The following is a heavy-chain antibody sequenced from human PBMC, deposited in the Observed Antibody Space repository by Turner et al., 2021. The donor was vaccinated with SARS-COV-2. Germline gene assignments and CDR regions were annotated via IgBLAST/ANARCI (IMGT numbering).Heavy chain of an antibody. D-gene: IGHD2-2*01. J-gene: IGHJ4*02. Sequence: QLQLQESGPGLVKRSGTLSLTCTVSGDSLCVSVHYWAWIRQPPGKGLEWVGNIYFTGSANYNPSLRSRATILVDTSKNQFSLTLTSVTAADTAVYFCARQAETAEIPAAYFDHWGQGTLLTVSS. CDR1: GDSLCVSVHY. CDR3: ARQAETAEIPAAYFDH. V-gene: IGHV4-39*01. CDR2: IYFTGSA.